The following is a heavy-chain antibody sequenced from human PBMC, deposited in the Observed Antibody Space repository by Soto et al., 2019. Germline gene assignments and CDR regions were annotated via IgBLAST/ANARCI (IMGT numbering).Heavy chain of an antibody. CDR1: GGSISSSSDY. D-gene: IGHD2-2*01. J-gene: IGHJ4*02. Sequence: QLQLQESGPGLVKPSETLSLTCTVSGGSISSSSDYWGWIRQPPGKGLEWIGSIYYGGSTYYNPSLKSRVTISVDTSKNQFSLKLSSVTAADAAVYYCARLHADAFDYWGQGTLVTVSS. CDR2: IYYGGST. V-gene: IGHV4-39*01. CDR3: ARLHADAFDY.